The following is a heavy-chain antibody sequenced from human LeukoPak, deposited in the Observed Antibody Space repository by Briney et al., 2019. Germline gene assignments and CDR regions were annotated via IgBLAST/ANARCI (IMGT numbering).Heavy chain of an antibody. Sequence: PGGSLRLSCATSGFTFSSYWTSWVRQAPGKGLEWVATIKQDGSEKYYVDSVKGRFTISRDNAKNSLYLQMNSLRAEDTAVYYCARDPEGAITPENWGQGTLVTVSS. CDR2: IKQDGSEK. CDR1: GFTFSSYW. D-gene: IGHD1-26*01. CDR3: ARDPEGAITPEN. V-gene: IGHV3-7*01. J-gene: IGHJ4*02.